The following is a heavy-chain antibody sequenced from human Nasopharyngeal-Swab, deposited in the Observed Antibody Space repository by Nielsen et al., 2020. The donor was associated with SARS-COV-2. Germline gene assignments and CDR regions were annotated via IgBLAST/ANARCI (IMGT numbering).Heavy chain of an antibody. D-gene: IGHD2-21*02. J-gene: IGHJ4*02. CDR2: IFAGGSA. V-gene: IGHV3-53*01. Sequence: VRQAPGKGLEWVSLIFAGGSAYYADSVKGRFTISRDSSKNTVYLQTNSLRAEDTAVYYCARDARHGDSNADVGRDYWGQGTLVTVSS. CDR3: ARDARHGDSNADVGRDY.